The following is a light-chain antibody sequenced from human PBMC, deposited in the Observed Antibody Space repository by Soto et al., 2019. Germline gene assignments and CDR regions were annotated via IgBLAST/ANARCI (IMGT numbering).Light chain of an antibody. V-gene: IGKV3-20*01. CDR1: QSVISTY. CDR2: ATS. Sequence: EIVLTQSPGTLSLSPGERATLSCRASQSVISTYFAWYQHKPGQAPRLLIYATSTRATGVPDRFSGSGSGTDFTLTISRLEPEDFALYACQQYGSSPETFGQGTKLEI. J-gene: IGKJ2*01. CDR3: QQYGSSPET.